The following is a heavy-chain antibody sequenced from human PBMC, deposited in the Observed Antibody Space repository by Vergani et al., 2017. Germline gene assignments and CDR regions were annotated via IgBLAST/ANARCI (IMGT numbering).Heavy chain of an antibody. J-gene: IGHJ5*02. Sequence: QVQLVQSGSELKKPGASVKVSCKASGYTFTSYAMNWVRQAPGQGLEWMGWINTNTGNPTYAQGFTGRFVFSLDTSVSTAYLQISSLKAEDTAVYYCARDYGRIPLEWELHGPNWFDPWGQGTLVTVSS. V-gene: IGHV7-4-1*02. CDR3: ARDYGRIPLEWELHGPNWFDP. D-gene: IGHD1-26*01. CDR1: GYTFTSYA. CDR2: INTNTGNP.